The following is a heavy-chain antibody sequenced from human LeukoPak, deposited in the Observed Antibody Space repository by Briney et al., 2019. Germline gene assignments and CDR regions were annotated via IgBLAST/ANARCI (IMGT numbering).Heavy chain of an antibody. V-gene: IGHV3-53*01. CDR2: IYSGGNT. CDR3: ATLSTTKLYYYDSSGGPDNDN. Sequence: GGSLRLSCAVSGFTVSSNYMSWVRQAPGKGLEWVSVIYSGGNTYYADSVKGRFTISRDNSKNTLYLQMNSLRAEDTAVYYCATLSTTKLYYYDSSGGPDNDNWGQGTLVTVSP. D-gene: IGHD3-22*01. CDR1: GFTVSSNY. J-gene: IGHJ4*02.